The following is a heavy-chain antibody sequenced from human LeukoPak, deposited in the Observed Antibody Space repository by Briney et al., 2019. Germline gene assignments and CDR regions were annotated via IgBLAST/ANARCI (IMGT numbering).Heavy chain of an antibody. CDR3: AKKEYCGGDCYEGAFDI. J-gene: IGHJ3*02. Sequence: PGGSLRLSCAASGFTVSSNYMSWVRQAPGKGLEWVSVIYSGGSTYYADSVKGRFTISRDNSKNTLYLQMNSLRAEDTAVYYCAKKEYCGGDCYEGAFDIWGQGTMVTVSS. D-gene: IGHD2-21*02. CDR1: GFTVSSNY. V-gene: IGHV3-53*01. CDR2: IYSGGST.